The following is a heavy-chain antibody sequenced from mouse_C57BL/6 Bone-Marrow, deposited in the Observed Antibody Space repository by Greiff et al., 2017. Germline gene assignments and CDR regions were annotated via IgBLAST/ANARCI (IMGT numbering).Heavy chain of an antibody. D-gene: IGHD1-2*01. CDR2: IDPSDSYT. Sequence: QVQLQQPGAELVMPGASVKLSCKASGYTFTSYWMHWVKQRPGQGLEWIGEIDPSDSYTHYNQKFKGKSTLTVDKSSSTAYMQLSSLTSEDSAVYYCARDTTAYAMDYWGQGTSVTVSS. J-gene: IGHJ4*01. CDR3: ARDTTAYAMDY. CDR1: GYTFTSYW. V-gene: IGHV1-69*01.